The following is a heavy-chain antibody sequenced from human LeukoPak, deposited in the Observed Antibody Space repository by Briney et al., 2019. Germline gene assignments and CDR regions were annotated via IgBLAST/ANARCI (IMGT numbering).Heavy chain of an antibody. CDR1: GYTLTELS. CDR2: FDPEDGET. D-gene: IGHD3-22*01. J-gene: IGHJ3*02. Sequence: ASVKVSCKVSGYTLTELSMHWVRQAPGKGLEWMGGFDPEDGETIYAQKFQGRVTMTEDTSTDTAYMEPSSLRSEDTAVYYCATESPITMIVVVSRVDAFDIWGQGTMVTVSS. V-gene: IGHV1-24*01. CDR3: ATESPITMIVVVSRVDAFDI.